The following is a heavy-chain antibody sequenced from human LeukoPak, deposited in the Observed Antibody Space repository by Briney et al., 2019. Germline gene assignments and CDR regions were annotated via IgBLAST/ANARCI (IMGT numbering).Heavy chain of an antibody. J-gene: IGHJ4*02. V-gene: IGHV1-18*01. CDR2: ISAYNGNT. Sequence: VASVKVSCKASGYTFTSYGISWVRQAPGQGLEWMGWISAYNGNTNYAQKLQGRVTMTTDTSTSTAYMELSSLRSEDTAVYYCAREDIVVVPAVKTAFDYWGQGTLVTVSS. D-gene: IGHD2-2*01. CDR1: GYTFTSYG. CDR3: AREDIVVVPAVKTAFDY.